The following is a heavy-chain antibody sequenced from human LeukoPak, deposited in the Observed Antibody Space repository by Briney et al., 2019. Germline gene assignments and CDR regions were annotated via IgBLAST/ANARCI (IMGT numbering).Heavy chain of an antibody. CDR3: AKAPPEKYCSSTSCPYYYYYYYMDV. CDR1: GFTLSSYA. D-gene: IGHD2-2*01. J-gene: IGHJ6*03. Sequence: RGSRRLSCVAPGFTLSSYAMSWVRQAPGKGLEWVPAISGSGGCTYYADSVKGRFTISRDNSKNTLYLQMNSLRAEDTAVYYCAKAPPEKYCSSTSCPYYYYYYYMDVWGKGTTVTVSS. V-gene: IGHV3-23*01. CDR2: ISGSGGCT.